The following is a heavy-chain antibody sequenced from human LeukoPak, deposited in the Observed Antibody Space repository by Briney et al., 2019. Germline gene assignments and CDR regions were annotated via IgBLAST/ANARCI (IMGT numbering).Heavy chain of an antibody. J-gene: IGHJ6*02. CDR2: IYYSGST. CDR3: ARDPMATVYYYYYGMDV. Sequence: SETLSLTCTVSGGSISSSSYYWGWIRQPPGKGLEWIGSIYYSGSTYYNPSLKSRVTISVDTSKNQFSLKLSSVTAADTAVYYCARDPMATVYYYYYGMDVWGQGTTVTVSS. CDR1: GGSISSSSYY. D-gene: IGHD5-24*01. V-gene: IGHV4-39*07.